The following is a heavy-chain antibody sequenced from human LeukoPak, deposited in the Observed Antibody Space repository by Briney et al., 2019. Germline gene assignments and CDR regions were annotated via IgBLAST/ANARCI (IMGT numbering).Heavy chain of an antibody. V-gene: IGHV1-2*02. D-gene: IGHD6-6*01. J-gene: IGHJ5*02. CDR3: ARERTAARNWFDP. CDR2: INPNSGGT. Sequence: GASVKVSFKASGYTFTVYYMHWVRQAPGQGLEWMGWINPNSGGTNYAQKFQGRVTMTRDTSISTAYMELSRLRSDDTAVYYCARERTAARNWFDPWGQGTLVTVSS. CDR1: GYTFTVYY.